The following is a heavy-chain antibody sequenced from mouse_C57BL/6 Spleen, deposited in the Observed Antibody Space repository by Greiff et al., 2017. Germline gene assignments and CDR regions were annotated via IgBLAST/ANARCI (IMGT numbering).Heavy chain of an antibody. V-gene: IGHV5-4*03. J-gene: IGHJ2*01. D-gene: IGHD2-1*01. Sequence: EVKLVDSGGGLVKPGGSLKLSCAASGFTFSSYAMSWVRQTPEKRLEWVATISDGGSYTYYPDNVKGRFTISRDNAKNNLYLQMSHLKSEDTAMYYCARARDGNYVFFFDYWGQGTTLTVSS. CDR1: GFTFSSYA. CDR3: ARARDGNYVFFFDY. CDR2: ISDGGSYT.